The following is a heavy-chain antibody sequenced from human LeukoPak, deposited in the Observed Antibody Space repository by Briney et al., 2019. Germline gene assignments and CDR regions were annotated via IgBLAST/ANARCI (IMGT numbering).Heavy chain of an antibody. D-gene: IGHD5/OR15-5a*01. CDR1: GFTFSTYD. V-gene: IGHV3-13*01. Sequence: GGSLRLSCAASGFTFSTYDMHWVRQVTGKGLEWVSAIGTGDDTYYLGSVKGRFTISRDNAKNTVYLQMNSLTAEDTAVYYCIASTITTRDFWGQGTLVTVSS. J-gene: IGHJ4*02. CDR3: IASTITTRDF. CDR2: IGTGDDT.